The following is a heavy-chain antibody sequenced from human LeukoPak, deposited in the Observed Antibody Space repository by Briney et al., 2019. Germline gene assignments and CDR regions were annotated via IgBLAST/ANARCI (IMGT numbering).Heavy chain of an antibody. D-gene: IGHD1-14*01. CDR2: SWNSGNI. CDR3: AKEPGP. CDR1: GFTFDDYA. V-gene: IGHV3-9*01. J-gene: IGHJ5*02. Sequence: GWSLTLSCAASGFTFDDYALHWVRQAPGKGLEWVSGSWNSGNIDYADSVKGRFTISRDISKNTLYLQMNSLRAEDTAVYYCAKEPGPWGQGTLVTVSS.